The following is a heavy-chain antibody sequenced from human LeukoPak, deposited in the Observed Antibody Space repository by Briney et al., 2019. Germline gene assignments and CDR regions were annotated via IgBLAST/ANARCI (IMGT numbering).Heavy chain of an antibody. CDR1: GASIKTYY. D-gene: IGHD1-14*01. CDR3: ARVREGNHLHQFYLDS. J-gene: IGHJ4*02. CDR2: IYSRGST. V-gene: IGHV4-59*01. Sequence: SETLSLTCNVSGASIKTYYWTWIRQPPGKGLEYVGYIYSRGSTNYNPPLKSRVTLSVDTSKNQFSLRLRSPTAADTAVYYCARVREGNHLHQFYLDSWGQGTLVTVSS.